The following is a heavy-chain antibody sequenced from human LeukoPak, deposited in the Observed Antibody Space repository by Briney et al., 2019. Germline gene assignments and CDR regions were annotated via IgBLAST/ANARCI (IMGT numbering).Heavy chain of an antibody. CDR2: IRVSGST. CDR1: GFTFSSYA. D-gene: IGHD7-27*01. Sequence: PGRSLRLSCAASGFTFSSYALSWVRQAPGKGLEWVSGIRVSGSTYYPDSVTGRFTISRDNSENTLYLQMSGLRAEDTAIYYYAKGTGDTAYYFDFWGQGVLVTVSS. J-gene: IGHJ4*02. CDR3: AKGTGDTAYYFDF. V-gene: IGHV3-23*01.